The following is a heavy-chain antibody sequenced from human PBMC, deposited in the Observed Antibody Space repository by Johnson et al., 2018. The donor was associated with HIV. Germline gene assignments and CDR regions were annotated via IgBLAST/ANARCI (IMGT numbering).Heavy chain of an antibody. CDR1: GFIVSGNY. CDR3: AKAPYGSGIRPGAFDI. Sequence: QMMLVESGGGLIQPGGSLRLSCAASGFIVSGNYMSWVRQAPGKGLEWVAVISYDGSNKYYADSVKGRFTISRYNSKNTLYLQRNSRRAEDTAVYYCAKAPYGSGIRPGAFDIWGQGTMVTVSS. V-gene: IGHV3-30*18. CDR2: ISYDGSNK. D-gene: IGHD3-10*01. J-gene: IGHJ3*02.